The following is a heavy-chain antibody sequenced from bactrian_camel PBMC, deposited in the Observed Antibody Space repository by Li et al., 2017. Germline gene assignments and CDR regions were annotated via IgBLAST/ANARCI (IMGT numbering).Heavy chain of an antibody. V-gene: IGHV3S55*01. CDR2: ISTNGHT. J-gene: IGHJ4*01. D-gene: IGHD6*01. Sequence: VQLVESGGGSVQAGGCLRLSCSTSGYAVEAIDMGWYRQAPGNECEMVARISTNGHTNYADSVKGRYTISQDNAKNILYLQIDNLKPDDTAMYYCAASYDSRRDVSPLYREYEYWGQGTQVTVS. CDR3: AASYDSRRDVSPLYREYEY. CDR1: GYAVEAID.